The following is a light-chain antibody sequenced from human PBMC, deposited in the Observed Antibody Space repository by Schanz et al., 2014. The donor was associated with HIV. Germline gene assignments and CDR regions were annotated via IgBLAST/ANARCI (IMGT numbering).Light chain of an antibody. CDR3: QQYNNWWT. Sequence: EIVMTQSPATLSVSPGERATLSCRASQSVSSNFAWFQQKPGQAPRLLIYRASTRATGIPARFSGSGSGTEFTLTISSLQSEDFAVYYCQQYNNWWTFGQGTKVEIK. J-gene: IGKJ1*01. V-gene: IGKV3-15*01. CDR1: QSVSSN. CDR2: RAS.